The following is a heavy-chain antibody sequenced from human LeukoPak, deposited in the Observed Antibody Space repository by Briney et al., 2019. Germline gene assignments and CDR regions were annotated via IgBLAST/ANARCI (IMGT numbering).Heavy chain of an antibody. Sequence: GESLKISCKGSGYRFNTYWIGWVRQKPGKGLECMGVFSPAYSETRYSPSFQGQVTISVEKSINTAYLQWSSLKASDTAMYYCTAGGSSVPWGQGTPVTVSS. D-gene: IGHD2-15*01. J-gene: IGHJ4*02. CDR3: TAGGSSVP. CDR1: GYRFNTYW. V-gene: IGHV5-51*01. CDR2: FSPAYSET.